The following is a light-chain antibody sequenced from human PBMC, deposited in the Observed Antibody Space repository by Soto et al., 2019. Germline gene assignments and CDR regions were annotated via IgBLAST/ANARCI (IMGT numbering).Light chain of an antibody. CDR3: SSYTSSSTYG. V-gene: IGLV2-14*01. CDR2: DVS. Sequence: QSALTQPASVSGSPGQSITISCTGTSSDVGGYNYVSWYQQHPGKAPKLMIYDVSNRPSGVSNRFSGPKSGNTASLTISGLQAGDEADYYCSSYTSSSTYGFGPGTKLTVL. J-gene: IGLJ1*01. CDR1: SSDVGGYNY.